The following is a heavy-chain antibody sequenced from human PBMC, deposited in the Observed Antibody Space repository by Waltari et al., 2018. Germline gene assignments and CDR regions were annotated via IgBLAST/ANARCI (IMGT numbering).Heavy chain of an antibody. CDR1: GGSISSSSYY. D-gene: IGHD1-26*01. V-gene: IGHV4-39*01. CDR2: IYYSGST. CDR3: AKGSGSYEGFDP. Sequence: QLQLQESGPGLVKPSETLSLTCTVSGGSISSSSYYWGWIRQPPGKGLEWIGSIYYSGSTYSNPSLKSRVTISVDPSKTQFSLKLSSVTAADTAVYYCAKGSGSYEGFDPWGQGTLVTVSS. J-gene: IGHJ5*02.